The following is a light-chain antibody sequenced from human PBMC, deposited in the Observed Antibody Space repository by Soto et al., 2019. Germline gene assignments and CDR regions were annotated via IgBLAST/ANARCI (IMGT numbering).Light chain of an antibody. J-gene: IGLJ2*01. Sequence: QSVLTQPPSVSGAPGQRVTISCTGSSSNIGAGYDVHWYQQLPGTAAKLLIYGNSNRPSGVPDRFSGSKSGTSAYLAINGLQAEDEADYYCQSYDSSLSGYVVFGGGTELTVL. CDR3: QSYDSSLSGYVV. V-gene: IGLV1-40*01. CDR1: SSNIGAGYD. CDR2: GNS.